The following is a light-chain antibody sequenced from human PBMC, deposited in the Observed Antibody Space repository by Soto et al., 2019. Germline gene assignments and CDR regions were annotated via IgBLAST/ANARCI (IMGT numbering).Light chain of an antibody. J-gene: IGKJ5*01. V-gene: IGKV3-20*01. CDR1: QSLLSN. CDR2: GAS. Sequence: EVVMTQSPATLSVSPGERATLSCRASQSLLSNLAWYQQKPGQAPRVLINGASSRATGIPDRFRGSGSGTDFTLSINRLEPEDFAVYYCQQYGSSPITFGQGTRLEIK. CDR3: QQYGSSPIT.